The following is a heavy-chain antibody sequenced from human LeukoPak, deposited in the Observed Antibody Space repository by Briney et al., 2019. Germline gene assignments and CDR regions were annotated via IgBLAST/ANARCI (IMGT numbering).Heavy chain of an antibody. J-gene: IGHJ4*02. CDR1: GFTFSSYA. CDR2: ISYDGSNK. CDR3: ARDPSTLRYFDWSRLLDY. Sequence: GGSLRLSCAASGFTFSSYATHWVRQAPGKGLEWVAVISYDGSNKYYADSVKGRFTISRDNSKNTLYLQMNSLRAEDTAVYYCARDPSTLRYFDWSRLLDYWGQGTLVTVSS. D-gene: IGHD3-9*01. V-gene: IGHV3-30*04.